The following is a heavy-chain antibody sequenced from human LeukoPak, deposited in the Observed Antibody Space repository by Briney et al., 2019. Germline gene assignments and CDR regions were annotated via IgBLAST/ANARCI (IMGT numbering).Heavy chain of an antibody. CDR3: ATPSGGSGRWGDNWFDP. CDR2: ISLNSGDT. CDR1: GYTFTASY. J-gene: IGHJ5*02. Sequence: ASVKVSCKASGYTFTASYMHWVRQAPGQGLEWVGWISLNSGDTNYAQKFQGRVTMTRDTSISAAYMELSSLTFDDTAVYYCATPSGGSGRWGDNWFDPWGQGTLATVSS. V-gene: IGHV1-2*02. D-gene: IGHD3-10*01.